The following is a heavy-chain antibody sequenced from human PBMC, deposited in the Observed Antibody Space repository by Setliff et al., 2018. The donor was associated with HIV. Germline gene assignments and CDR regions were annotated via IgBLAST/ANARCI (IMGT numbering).Heavy chain of an antibody. J-gene: IGHJ4*02. CDR2: VNSDGSSK. Sequence: SLRLSCAASGFTFSGYWMHWVRQAPGKGLVWVSRVNSDGSSKTYADSVKDRFTIPRDNAKNTLYLQMNSLRAEDTGVYYCHSGYDTEEQSYFDYWGQGTLVTVSS. D-gene: IGHD5-12*01. V-gene: IGHV3-74*01. CDR3: HSGYDTEEQSYFDY. CDR1: GFTFSGYW.